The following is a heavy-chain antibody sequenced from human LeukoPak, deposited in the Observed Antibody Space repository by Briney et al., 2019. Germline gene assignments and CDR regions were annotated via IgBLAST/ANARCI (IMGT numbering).Heavy chain of an antibody. Sequence: ASVKVSCKASGYTFTSYYMHWVRQAPGQGLEWMGLINPSGGTTRYAQKFQGRVTMTRDTSISTAYMELSRLRSDDTAVYYCARGGIAAAGTYYWGQGTLVTVSS. J-gene: IGHJ4*02. D-gene: IGHD6-13*01. CDR2: INPSGGTT. CDR1: GYTFTSYY. CDR3: ARGGIAAAGTYY. V-gene: IGHV1-46*01.